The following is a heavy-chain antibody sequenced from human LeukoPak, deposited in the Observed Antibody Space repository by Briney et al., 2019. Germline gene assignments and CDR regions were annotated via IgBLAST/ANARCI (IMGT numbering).Heavy chain of an antibody. J-gene: IGHJ5*02. Sequence: GGSLKLSCAASGLIFSGSAMHWVRQAPGKGLEWVGRMRSKANNYATGYATSVIGRFTISRDDSKNTRYLEMNSLRIEDTAVYFCTSQAGYSSSWETWGQGTLVTVSS. CDR1: GLIFSGSA. D-gene: IGHD6-13*01. CDR3: TSQAGYSSSWET. CDR2: MRSKANNYAT. V-gene: IGHV3-73*01.